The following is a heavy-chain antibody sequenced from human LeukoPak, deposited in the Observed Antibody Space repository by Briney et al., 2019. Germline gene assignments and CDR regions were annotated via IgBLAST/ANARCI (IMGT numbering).Heavy chain of an antibody. CDR2: ISAYNGNT. V-gene: IGHV1-18*04. Sequence: ASVKVSCKVVEYSFTGYHLHWMRQAPGQGLEWMGWISAYNGNTNYAQRLQGRVTMTTDTSTSTAYMELRSLRSDDTAVYYCARGEYDYVWGSYRNPFDYWGQGTLVTVSS. D-gene: IGHD3-16*02. CDR3: ARGEYDYVWGSYRNPFDY. CDR1: EYSFTGYH. J-gene: IGHJ4*02.